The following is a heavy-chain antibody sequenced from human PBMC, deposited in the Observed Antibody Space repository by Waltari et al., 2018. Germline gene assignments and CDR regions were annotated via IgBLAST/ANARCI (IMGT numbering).Heavy chain of an antibody. J-gene: IGHJ4*02. CDR3: ARGIAADGGGGY. CDR1: GCPPRGYE. D-gene: IGHD6-13*01. V-gene: IGHV3-48*03. Sequence: EGHLVESGGGLVQAGGDLRLWRTASGCPPRGYEINWVRQAPGRGLGWISYISSTGDTLYYADSVKGRFTISRDNAKNTLYLQMKRLRADDTALYYCARGIAADGGGGYWGQGILVTVSS. CDR2: ISSTGDTL.